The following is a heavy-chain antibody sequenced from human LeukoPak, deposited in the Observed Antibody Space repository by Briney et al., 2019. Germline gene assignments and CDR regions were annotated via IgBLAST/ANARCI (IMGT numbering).Heavy chain of an antibody. CDR3: AKDGAVAGPRWIDY. D-gene: IGHD6-19*01. J-gene: IGHJ4*02. V-gene: IGHV4-59*01. CDR2: IYYSGST. CDR1: GGSISSYY. Sequence: ETLSLTCTVSGGSISSYYWSWIRQPPGKGLEWIGYIYYSGSTNYNPSLKSRVTISVDTSKNQFSLKLSSVTAADTAVYYCAKDGAVAGPRWIDYWGQGTLVTVSS.